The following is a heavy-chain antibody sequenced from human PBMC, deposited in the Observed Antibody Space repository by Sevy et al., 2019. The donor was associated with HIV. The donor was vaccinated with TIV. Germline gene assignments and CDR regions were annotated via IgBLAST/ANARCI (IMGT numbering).Heavy chain of an antibody. Sequence: SETLSLTCSVSGGSIINYYWNWIRQFPGKGLEWIGYIDHSGTPNYNPSLKSRVTISGDTSKNQISLKLSSVTTADTAVYYCARGAAGDSSGWSSYWYFDLWGRGTLVTVSS. CDR2: IDHSGTP. V-gene: IGHV4-59*01. D-gene: IGHD6-19*01. CDR3: ARGAAGDSSGWSSYWYFDL. J-gene: IGHJ2*01. CDR1: GGSIINYY.